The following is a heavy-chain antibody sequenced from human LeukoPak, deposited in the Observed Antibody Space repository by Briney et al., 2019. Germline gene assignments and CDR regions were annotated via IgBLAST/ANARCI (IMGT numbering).Heavy chain of an antibody. J-gene: IGHJ4*02. D-gene: IGHD1-1*01. CDR1: GFTFSNAY. Sequence: GGSLRLSCAASGFTFSNAYMNWVRQASGKGLEWVSSISGSNSYIFYADSVKGRFTVSRDNAKDSLYLQMNSLRAEDTAVNYCARALTTLTYEGYWGQGTLVTVSS. V-gene: IGHV3-21*01. CDR3: ARALTTLTYEGY. CDR2: ISGSNSYI.